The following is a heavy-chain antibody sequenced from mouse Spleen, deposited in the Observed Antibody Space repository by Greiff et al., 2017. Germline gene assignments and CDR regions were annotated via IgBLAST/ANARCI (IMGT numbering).Heavy chain of an antibody. Sequence: EVKLVESGGGLVKPGGSLKLSCAASGFTFSSYAMSWVRQTPEKRLEWVATISDGGSYTYYPDNVKGRFTISRDNAKNNLYLQMSHLKSEDTAMYYCAREGGYDGAWFAYWGQGTLVTVSA. V-gene: IGHV5-4*01. CDR1: GFTFSSYA. CDR3: AREGGYDGAWFAY. D-gene: IGHD2-2*01. CDR2: ISDGGSYT. J-gene: IGHJ3*01.